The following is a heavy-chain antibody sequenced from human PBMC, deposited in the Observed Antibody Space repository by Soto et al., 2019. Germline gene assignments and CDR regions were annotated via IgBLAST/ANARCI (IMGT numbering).Heavy chain of an antibody. D-gene: IGHD6-19*01. CDR3: ARMYSSGSGWFHP. Sequence: SETLSLTCFVSGYSITAGGYYWSWIRHHPGKGLEWIGSFYSSGSIIYNPSLRSRVSISGDTSSNQFSMSLTSMTAADTARYYCARMYSSGSGWFHPWGQGTLVTVSS. CDR1: GYSITAGGYY. J-gene: IGHJ5*02. CDR2: FYSSGSI. V-gene: IGHV4-31*03.